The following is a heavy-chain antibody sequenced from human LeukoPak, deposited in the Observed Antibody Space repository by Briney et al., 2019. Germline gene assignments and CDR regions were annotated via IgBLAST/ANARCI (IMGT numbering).Heavy chain of an antibody. D-gene: IGHD1-26*01. CDR2: ISGSGGST. CDR3: AKERYGSYYGMDV. V-gene: IGHV3-23*01. J-gene: IGHJ6*02. CDR1: GFAFSSYA. Sequence: GGSLRLSCAASGFAFSSYAMSWVRQAPGKGLEWVSAISGSGGSTYYADSVKGRFTISRDNSKNTLYLQMSSLRAEDTAVYYCAKERYGSYYGMDVWGQGTTVTVSS.